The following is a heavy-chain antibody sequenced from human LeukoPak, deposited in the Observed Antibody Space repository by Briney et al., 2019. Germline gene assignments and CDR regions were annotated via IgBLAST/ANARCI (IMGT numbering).Heavy chain of an antibody. D-gene: IGHD2-15*01. CDR2: INHSGST. V-gene: IGHV4-34*01. CDR3: ARSRRCSGGSCYHLRYYYYMDV. J-gene: IGHJ6*03. CDR1: GGSFSGYY. Sequence: SETLSLTCAVYGGSFSGYYWSWIRQPPGKGLEWIGEINHSGSTNYNPSLKSRVTISVDTSKNQFSLKLSSVTAADTAVYYRARSRRCSGGSCYHLRYYYYMDVWGKGTTVTVSS.